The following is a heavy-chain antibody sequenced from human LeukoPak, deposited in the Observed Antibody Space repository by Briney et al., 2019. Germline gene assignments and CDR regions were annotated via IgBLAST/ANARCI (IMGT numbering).Heavy chain of an antibody. CDR1: GGSFNDYH. D-gene: IGHD6-13*01. Sequence: SETLSLTCAVYGGSFNDYHWSWIRQPPGKGLQWIGEINHSGSTSYNSSLKSRVTISVDTSKNQFSLNLNSVTASDTAVYYCARLPRALTWYATGPYYHYYYMDVWGKGTTVTVSS. V-gene: IGHV4-34*01. J-gene: IGHJ6*03. CDR3: ARLPRALTWYATGPYYHYYYMDV. CDR2: INHSGST.